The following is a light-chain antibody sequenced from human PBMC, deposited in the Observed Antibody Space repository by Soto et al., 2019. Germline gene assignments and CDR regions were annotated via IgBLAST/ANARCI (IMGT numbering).Light chain of an antibody. CDR3: QQYNSWPPT. Sequence: TQSPATLSVSPGDRATLSCRASQSVGSSLAWYQQKRGQPPRLLIYGASSRESGVPDRFSGSGSGTEFVLTVTSLQSDDSAVYSGQQYNSWPPTFGQGTRVEI. J-gene: IGKJ1*01. V-gene: IGKV3-15*01. CDR2: GAS. CDR1: QSVGSS.